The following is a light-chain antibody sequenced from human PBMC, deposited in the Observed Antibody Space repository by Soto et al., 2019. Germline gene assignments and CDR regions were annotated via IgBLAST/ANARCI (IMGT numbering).Light chain of an antibody. CDR1: SSDVGGYNY. J-gene: IGLJ2*01. V-gene: IGLV2-14*01. CDR3: SSYTGSSTPLV. CDR2: DVS. Sequence: QSALTHPASVSGSPGQSITISCTGTSSDVGGYNYVSRYQQHPGKAPKLMIYDVSNRPSGVSNRFSGSKSGNTASLTISGLQAEDEADYYCSSYTGSSTPLVFGGGTKLTVL.